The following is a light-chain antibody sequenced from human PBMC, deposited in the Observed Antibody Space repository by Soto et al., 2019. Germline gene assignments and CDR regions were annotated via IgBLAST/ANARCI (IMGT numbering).Light chain of an antibody. J-gene: IGKJ5*01. Sequence: IQMTQSPSSLSASIGDRVTITFQASQNITNNLSWYQQKPGKAPNLLIYHASSRATGIPDRFSGSGSGTDFTLTISRLEPEDFAVYYCQQYGSLITFGQGTRLEIK. CDR2: HAS. CDR3: QQYGSLIT. CDR1: QNITNN. V-gene: IGKV1-33*01.